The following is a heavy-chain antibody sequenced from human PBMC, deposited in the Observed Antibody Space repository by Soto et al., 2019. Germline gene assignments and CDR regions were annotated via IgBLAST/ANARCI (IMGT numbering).Heavy chain of an antibody. D-gene: IGHD3-10*01. CDR2: IWYDGSNK. CDR3: ARGAGEYDAFDI. Sequence: QVQLVESGGGVVQPGRSLRLSCAASGFTFSSYGMHWVRQAPGKGLEWVAVIWYDGSNKYYADSVKGRFTISRDNSKNTLYLQMNSLRAEDTAVYYCARGAGEYDAFDIWGKGTMVTVSS. V-gene: IGHV3-33*01. J-gene: IGHJ3*02. CDR1: GFTFSSYG.